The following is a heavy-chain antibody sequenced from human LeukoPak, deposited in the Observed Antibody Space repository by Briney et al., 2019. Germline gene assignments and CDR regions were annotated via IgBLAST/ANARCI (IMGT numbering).Heavy chain of an antibody. D-gene: IGHD4-23*01. Sequence: SETLSLTCTVSGASVSNYDWSWIRQPPGKGLEWIGYVYYSGRTNYNPSLESRVTISVDTSKNQFSLKLTSVTAADTAMYYCARRGGNPLGAFDIRGQGTMVTVSS. CDR3: ARRGGNPLGAFDI. CDR1: GASVSNYD. J-gene: IGHJ3*02. V-gene: IGHV4-59*02. CDR2: VYYSGRT.